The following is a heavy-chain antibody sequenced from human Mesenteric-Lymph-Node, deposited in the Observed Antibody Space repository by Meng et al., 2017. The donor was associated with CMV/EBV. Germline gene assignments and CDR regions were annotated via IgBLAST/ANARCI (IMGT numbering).Heavy chain of an antibody. CDR3: ARDLRVGGYISNYYYYGMDV. CDR1: SGSLSGYY. CDR2: IYHSGST. D-gene: IGHD3-22*01. Sequence: SETLSLTCAVYSGSLSGYYWSWVRQPPGKGLEWIGEIYHSGSTNYNPSLKSRVTISVDKSKNQFSLKLSSVTAADTAVYYCARDLRVGGYISNYYYYGMDVWGQGTTVTVSS. J-gene: IGHJ6*02. V-gene: IGHV4-34*01.